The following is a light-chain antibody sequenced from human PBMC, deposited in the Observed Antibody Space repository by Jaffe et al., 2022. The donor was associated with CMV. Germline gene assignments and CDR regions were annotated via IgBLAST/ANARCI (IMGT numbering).Light chain of an antibody. Sequence: QSVLSQPPSASGTPGQRITISCAGGNSNIGSNYVYWYQQVPGTAPKLLIYRNDQRPSGVPDRFSGSKSGTSASLAISGLRAEDEAHYYCAAWDDSLRGVFGTGTEVTVL. CDR1: NSNIGSNY. CDR2: RND. CDR3: AAWDDSLRGV. V-gene: IGLV1-47*01. J-gene: IGLJ1*01.